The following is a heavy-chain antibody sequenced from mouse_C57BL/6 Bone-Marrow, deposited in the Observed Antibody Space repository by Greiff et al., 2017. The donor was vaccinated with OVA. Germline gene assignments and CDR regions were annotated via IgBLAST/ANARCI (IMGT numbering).Heavy chain of an antibody. CDR3: TSIYYGNYVAMDY. J-gene: IGHJ4*01. Sequence: EVQGVESGAELVRPGASVKLSCTASGFNIKDDYMHWVKQRPEQGLEWIGWIDPENGDTEYASKFQGKATITADTSSNTAYLQLSSLTSEDTAVYYCTSIYYGNYVAMDYWGQGTSVTVSS. CDR1: GFNIKDDY. CDR2: IDPENGDT. V-gene: IGHV14-4*01. D-gene: IGHD2-1*01.